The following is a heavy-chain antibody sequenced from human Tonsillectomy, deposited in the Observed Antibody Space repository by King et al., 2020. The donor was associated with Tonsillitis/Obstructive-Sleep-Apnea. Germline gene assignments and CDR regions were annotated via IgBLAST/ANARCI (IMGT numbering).Heavy chain of an antibody. CDR3: ARTMISFGGIIVYYYYYMDV. CDR2: IYHSGTT. J-gene: IGHJ6*03. D-gene: IGHD3-16*02. V-gene: IGHV4-39*01. CDR1: GGSISSNNYY. Sequence: QLQESGPGLVKPSETLSLTCTVSGGSISSNNYYWGWIRQPPGKGLEWIGTIYHSGTTYYNPSLKSRVTISVDTSKNQFSLKLSSVTAADTAVYYCARTMISFGGIIVYYYYYMDVWGRGTTVTVSS.